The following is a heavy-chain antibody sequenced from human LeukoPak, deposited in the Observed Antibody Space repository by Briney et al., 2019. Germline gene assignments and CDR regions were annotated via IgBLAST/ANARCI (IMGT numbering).Heavy chain of an antibody. CDR2: IYHTGST. Sequence: SETLSLTCTISGGSLSDYYWSWLRQSPGKGLEWIGYIYHTGSTSYSPSLKSRVTISADSSQNQFSLKLSSVTAADTAVYYCASRKLGNDYWGQGTLVTVSS. CDR1: GGSLSDYY. CDR3: ASRKLGNDY. J-gene: IGHJ4*02. D-gene: IGHD7-27*01. V-gene: IGHV4-59*01.